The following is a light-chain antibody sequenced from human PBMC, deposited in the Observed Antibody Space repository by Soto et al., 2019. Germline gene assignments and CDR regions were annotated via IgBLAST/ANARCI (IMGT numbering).Light chain of an antibody. J-gene: IGKJ1*01. Sequence: DIQMTQSPSSLSASVGDRVTITCRASQGIRYALGWYQQKPGTAPKRLIYGASILQNGVPSRFGGSGSGTEFTLTISSLQPEDFATYDCLQYNSPPLTFGQGTKVEI. CDR3: LQYNSPPLT. CDR2: GAS. CDR1: QGIRYA. V-gene: IGKV1-17*01.